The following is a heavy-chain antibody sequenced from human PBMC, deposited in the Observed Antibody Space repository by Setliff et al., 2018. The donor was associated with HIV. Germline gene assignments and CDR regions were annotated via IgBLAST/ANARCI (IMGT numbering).Heavy chain of an antibody. CDR3: ARGRKDLTMVRVPNFDY. D-gene: IGHD3-10*01. Sequence: ASVKVSCKASGYTFTRYFMHCVRQAPGQGLEWLGMISPSDGSTNYAQKFLGRVTLTRDTSLNTFYMELTNLRSEDTAFYYCARGRKDLTMVRVPNFDYWGLGTLVTAPQ. V-gene: IGHV1-46*01. CDR1: GYTFTRYF. J-gene: IGHJ4*02. CDR2: ISPSDGST.